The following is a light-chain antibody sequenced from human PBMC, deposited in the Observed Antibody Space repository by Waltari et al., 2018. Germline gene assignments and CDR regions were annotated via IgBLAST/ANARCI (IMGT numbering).Light chain of an antibody. CDR2: ENT. CDR1: DSNIASFG. J-gene: IGLJ3*02. V-gene: IGLV1-40*01. CDR3: QSYDNSLRGSVL. Sequence: QSVLTQAPSVSGAPGQRVPIPCTAGDSNIASFGFNWYQHLPGRVPKLLIFENTNRPPGVPDRFSGSKSGASASLAIEGLQPEDEGDYYGQSYDNSLRGSVLFGGGTKVTV.